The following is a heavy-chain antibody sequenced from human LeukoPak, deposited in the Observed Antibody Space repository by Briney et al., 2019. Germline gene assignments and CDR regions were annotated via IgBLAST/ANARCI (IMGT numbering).Heavy chain of an antibody. CDR3: ARPRMRITMVRGVMRGMDV. D-gene: IGHD3-10*01. J-gene: IGHJ6*02. CDR2: INHSGST. V-gene: IGHV4-34*01. Sequence: SETLSLTCAVYGGSFSGYYWSWIRQPPGKGLEWIGEINHSGSTNYNPSLKSRVTISVDTSKNQFSLKLSYVTAADTAVYYCARPRMRITMVRGVMRGMDVWGQGTTVTVSS. CDR1: GGSFSGYY.